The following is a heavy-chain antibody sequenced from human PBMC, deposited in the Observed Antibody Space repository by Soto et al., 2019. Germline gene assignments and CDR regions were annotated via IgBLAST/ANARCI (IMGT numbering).Heavy chain of an antibody. Sequence: QVQLVQSGGGVVQPGRSLRLSCAASGFSFSGYGMHWVRQAPGKGLEWVAVIWYDGSEKYYADAVKGRFTISRDNSKNTLFLQMNSPRVEDTAVYYCARDEFLAYWCPGTLVTVSS. V-gene: IGHV3-33*01. CDR3: ARDEFLAY. CDR1: GFSFSGYG. J-gene: IGHJ4*02. CDR2: IWYDGSEK. D-gene: IGHD3-10*01.